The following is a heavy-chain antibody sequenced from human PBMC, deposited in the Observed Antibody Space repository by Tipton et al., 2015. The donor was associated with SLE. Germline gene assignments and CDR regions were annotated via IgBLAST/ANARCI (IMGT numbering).Heavy chain of an antibody. Sequence: LRLSCAASKFTFSSYWMSWVRQAPGKGLEWIGYIYHSGVTHYNPSLKSRVTISRDTSGNQFSLNLSSVTASDTAVYFCTRAEFSSNWYMYWHFDLWGRGTLVTVSS. CDR1: KFTFSSYW. CDR2: IYHSGVT. CDR3: TRAEFSSNWYMYWHFDL. D-gene: IGHD6-13*01. J-gene: IGHJ2*01. V-gene: IGHV4-34*01.